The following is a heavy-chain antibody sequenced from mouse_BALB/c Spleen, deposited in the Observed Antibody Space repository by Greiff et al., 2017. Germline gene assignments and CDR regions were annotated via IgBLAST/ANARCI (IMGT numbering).Heavy chain of an antibody. CDR2: ISSGGGST. D-gene: IGHD2-14*01. V-gene: IGHV5-12-1*01. Sequence: DVHLVESGGGLVKPGGSLKLSCAASGFAFSSYDMSWVRQTPEKRLEWVAYISSGGGSTYYPDTVKGRFTISRDNAKNTLYLQMSSLKSEDTAMYYCARGRYGAMDYWGQGTSVTVSS. CDR1: GFAFSSYD. J-gene: IGHJ4*01. CDR3: ARGRYGAMDY.